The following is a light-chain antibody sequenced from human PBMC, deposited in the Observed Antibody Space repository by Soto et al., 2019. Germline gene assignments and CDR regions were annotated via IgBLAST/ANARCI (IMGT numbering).Light chain of an antibody. CDR1: HSVTTH. Sequence: EIVLTQSPDTLSLSHGERATLSCWASHSVTTHLAWFQQRPGQTPRLLIYDASTRAPGIPARFSGRGSGADFTLTISSLEPEDFAVYYCQQRSDSITFGQGTRLEVK. CDR3: QQRSDSIT. CDR2: DAS. V-gene: IGKV3-11*01. J-gene: IGKJ5*01.